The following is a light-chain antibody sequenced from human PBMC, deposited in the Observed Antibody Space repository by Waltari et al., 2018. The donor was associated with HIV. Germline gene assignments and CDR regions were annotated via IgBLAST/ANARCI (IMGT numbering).Light chain of an antibody. CDR1: TANIGANF. J-gene: IGLJ2*01. CDR3: AVLDDALGGGV. Sequence: SVLTQPPSASGSPGQKVTTSCSRGTANIGANFVLWFQQFPRTAPTLLIYRDNPGHSGVPARFSGSKSGTSASLTISGLRSDDEAHYFCAVLDDALGGGVFGGGTKLTVL. CDR2: RDN. V-gene: IGLV1-47*01.